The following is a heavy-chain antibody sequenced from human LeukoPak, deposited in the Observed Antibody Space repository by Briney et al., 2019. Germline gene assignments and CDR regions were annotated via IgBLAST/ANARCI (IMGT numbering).Heavy chain of an antibody. CDR3: AKEAIAHAYYYYYMDV. CDR2: ISSSGSTI. CDR1: GFTFSSYE. V-gene: IGHV3-48*03. J-gene: IGHJ6*03. D-gene: IGHD6-13*01. Sequence: PGGSLRLSCAASGFTFSSYEMNWVRQAPGKGLEWVSYISSSGSTIYYADSVKGRFTISRDNSKNTLYLQMNSLRAEDTAVYYCAKEAIAHAYYYYYMDVWGKGTTVTISS.